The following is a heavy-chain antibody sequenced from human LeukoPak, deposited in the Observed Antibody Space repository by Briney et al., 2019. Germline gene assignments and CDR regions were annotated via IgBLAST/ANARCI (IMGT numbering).Heavy chain of an antibody. CDR2: IRYDGSNK. D-gene: IGHD3-10*01. Sequence: GGSLRLSCAASGFTFSSFGMHWVRQAPGKGLEWVAFIRYDGSNKYYADSVKGRFTISRDNSKNTLYLQMNSLRAEDTAVYYCAKDATMVRGVADFIDYWGQGTLVTVSS. CDR3: AKDATMVRGVADFIDY. V-gene: IGHV3-30*02. J-gene: IGHJ4*02. CDR1: GFTFSSFG.